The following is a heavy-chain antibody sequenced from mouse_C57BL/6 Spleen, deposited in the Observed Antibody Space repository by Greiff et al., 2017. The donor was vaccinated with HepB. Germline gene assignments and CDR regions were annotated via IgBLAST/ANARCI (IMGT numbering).Heavy chain of an antibody. CDR3: VRDYYGNYGDY. CDR2: IRSKSNNYAT. J-gene: IGHJ2*01. CDR1: GFSFNTYA. D-gene: IGHD2-1*01. Sequence: EVQLVESGGGLVQPKGSLKLSCAASGFSFNTYAMNWVRQAPGKGLEWVARIRSKSNNYATYYADSVKDRFTISRDDSESMLYLQMNNLKTEDTAMYYCVRDYYGNYGDYWGQGTTLTVSS. V-gene: IGHV10-1*01.